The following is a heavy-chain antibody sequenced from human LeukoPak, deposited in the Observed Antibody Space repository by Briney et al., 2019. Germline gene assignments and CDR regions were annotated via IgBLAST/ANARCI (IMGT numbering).Heavy chain of an antibody. D-gene: IGHD3-10*01. CDR3: ARVVRGITYYYYGMDV. V-gene: IGHV1-8*01. J-gene: IGHJ6*02. CDR1: GYTFTSYD. CDR2: MNPNSGNT. Sequence: ASVKVSCKASGYTFTSYDIHWVRQATGQGLEWMGWMNPNSGNTGYAQKFQGRVTMTRNTSISTAYMELSSLRSEDTAVYYCARVVRGITYYYYGMDVWGQGTTVTVSS.